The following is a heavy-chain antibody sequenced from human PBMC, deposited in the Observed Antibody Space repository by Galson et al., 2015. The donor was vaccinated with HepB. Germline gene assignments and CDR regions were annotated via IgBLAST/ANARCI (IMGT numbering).Heavy chain of an antibody. CDR2: SSAYRDKA. Sequence: SVKVSCKASGYSFSNYGISWVRQAPGQGLEWLGWSSAYRDKANYAQIVQGRVTMTTDTSTSTAYMELRSLTSDDTAMYYCVRDWYCGGRNYVDCFDPWGQGTLVTVSS. D-gene: IGHD2-21*01. J-gene: IGHJ5*02. CDR3: VRDWYCGGRNYVDCFDP. V-gene: IGHV1-18*04. CDR1: GYSFSNYG.